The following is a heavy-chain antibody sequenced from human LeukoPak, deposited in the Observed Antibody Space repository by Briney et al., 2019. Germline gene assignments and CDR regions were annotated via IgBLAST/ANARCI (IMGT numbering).Heavy chain of an antibody. Sequence: GGSLRLSCAASGFTFSSYSMNWVRQAPGKGLEWVSSISSSSYIYYADSVKGRFTISRDNAKNSLYLQMNSLRAEDTAVYYCARVGGYDSSGYYRDYWGHGTLVTVSS. V-gene: IGHV3-21*03. CDR2: ISSSSYI. CDR1: GFTFSSYS. CDR3: ARVGGYDSSGYYRDY. J-gene: IGHJ4*01. D-gene: IGHD3-22*01.